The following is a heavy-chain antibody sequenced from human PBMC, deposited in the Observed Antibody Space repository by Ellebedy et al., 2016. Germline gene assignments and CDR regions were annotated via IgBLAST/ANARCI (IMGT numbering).Heavy chain of an antibody. CDR2: ISISGTST. V-gene: IGHV3-23*01. D-gene: IGHD1-26*01. J-gene: IGHJ4*02. CDR3: AKGKQWELPLDF. CDR1: GFTFSNYA. Sequence: GESLKISXAASGFTFSNYAMSWVRQAPGKGLEWVSAISISGTSTYYAASVKGRFTISRDNSKNTLYLQMNSLRAEDTAIYYCAKGKQWELPLDFWGQGTLVTVSS.